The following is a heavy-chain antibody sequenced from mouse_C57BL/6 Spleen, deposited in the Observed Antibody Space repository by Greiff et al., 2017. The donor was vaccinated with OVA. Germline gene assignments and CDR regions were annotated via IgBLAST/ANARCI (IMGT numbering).Heavy chain of an antibody. CDR2: INPNNGGT. CDR3: ARGGPYYFDC. Sequence: VQLQQSGPELVKPGASVKIPCKASGYTFTDYNMDWVKQSHGKSLEWIGDINPNNGGTIYNQKFKGKATLTVDKSSSTAYMGLRSLTSEDTAVYYCARGGPYYFDCWGQGTTLTVSS. J-gene: IGHJ2*01. CDR1: GYTFTDYN. V-gene: IGHV1-18*01.